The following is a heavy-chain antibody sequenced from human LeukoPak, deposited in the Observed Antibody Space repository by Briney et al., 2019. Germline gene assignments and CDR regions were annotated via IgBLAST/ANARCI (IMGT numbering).Heavy chain of an antibody. J-gene: IGHJ4*02. V-gene: IGHV3-30*03. CDR3: AREPPPHYYDSSGYFDY. D-gene: IGHD3-22*01. CDR1: GFTFSSYG. CDR2: ISYDGSNK. Sequence: GGSLRLSCAASGFTFSSYGMHWVRQAPGKGLEWVAVISYDGSNKYYADSVKGRFTISRDNSKNTLYLQMNSLRAEDTAVYYCAREPPPHYYDSSGYFDYWGQGTLVTVSS.